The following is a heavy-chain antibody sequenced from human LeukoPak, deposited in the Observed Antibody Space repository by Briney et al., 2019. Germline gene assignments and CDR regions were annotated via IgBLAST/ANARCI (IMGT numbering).Heavy chain of an antibody. D-gene: IGHD1-26*01. CDR3: ARAPSGRHTYYKGVDV. CDR1: GGSISSGSYY. V-gene: IGHV4-61*02. Sequence: PSETLSLTCTVSGGSISSGSYYWSWIRQPAGKGLEWIGRIYTSGSTNYNPSLKSRVTISVDTSKNQFSLKVSSVTAADTAVYYCARAPSGRHTYYKGVDVWGQGTTVTVSS. J-gene: IGHJ6*02. CDR2: IYTSGST.